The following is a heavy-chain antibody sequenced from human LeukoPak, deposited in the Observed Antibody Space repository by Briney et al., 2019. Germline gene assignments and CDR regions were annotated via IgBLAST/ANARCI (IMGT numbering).Heavy chain of an antibody. CDR2: INPSSGST. Sequence: ASVKVSCKASGYTFTSYYMHWVRQAPGQGLEWMAIINPSSGSTSYAQKFQGRVTMTRDTSTSTVYMEVSSLRSEDTAAYYCARDPSTTNREVVDYWGQGTLVTVSS. V-gene: IGHV1-46*01. CDR1: GYTFTSYY. J-gene: IGHJ4*02. CDR3: ARDPSTTNREVVDY. D-gene: IGHD1-14*01.